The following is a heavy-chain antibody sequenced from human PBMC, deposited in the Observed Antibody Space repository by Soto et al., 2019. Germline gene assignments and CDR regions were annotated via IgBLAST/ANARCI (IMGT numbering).Heavy chain of an antibody. Sequence: GGSLRLSCAASDFTFSNAWMNWVRQAPGKGLVWVGRIKSKTDAANTDDAANVKGRLTISRDDSKNTLYLQMNSLKTEDTAVYYCTTVGGAAADIGGYYYGMDVWGQGTTVTVSS. D-gene: IGHD6-13*01. J-gene: IGHJ6*02. CDR1: DFTFSNAW. CDR3: TTVGGAAADIGGYYYGMDV. V-gene: IGHV3-15*07. CDR2: IKSKTDAANT.